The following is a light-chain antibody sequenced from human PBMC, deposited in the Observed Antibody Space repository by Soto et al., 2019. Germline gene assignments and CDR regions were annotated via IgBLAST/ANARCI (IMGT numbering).Light chain of an antibody. Sequence: QSVLTQPRSVSGSPGQSLTISCTGTSSDVGGYNYVSWYQQYPGKVPKLMIYDVTKRPSGVPDRFSGSKSGNTASLTISGLQAEDEADYYCCSHAGSYTYVLGTGTTV. J-gene: IGLJ1*01. CDR2: DVT. CDR1: SSDVGGYNY. V-gene: IGLV2-11*01. CDR3: CSHAGSYTYV.